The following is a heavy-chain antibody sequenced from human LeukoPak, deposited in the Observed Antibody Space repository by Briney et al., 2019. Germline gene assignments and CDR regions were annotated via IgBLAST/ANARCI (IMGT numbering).Heavy chain of an antibody. CDR2: ISSSSTI. Sequence: GGSLRLSCAASGFTFSSYSMNWVRQAPGKGLEWVSYISSSSTIYYADSVKGRFTISRDNSKNTLYLQMNSLRAEDTAVYYCAKGNYYDSSGYLYYFDYWGQGTLVTVSS. CDR3: AKGNYYDSSGYLYYFDY. D-gene: IGHD3-22*01. CDR1: GFTFSSYS. J-gene: IGHJ4*02. V-gene: IGHV3-48*01.